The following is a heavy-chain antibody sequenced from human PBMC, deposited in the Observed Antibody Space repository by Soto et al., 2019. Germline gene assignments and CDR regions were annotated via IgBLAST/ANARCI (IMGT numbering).Heavy chain of an antibody. CDR2: ISGSGTTA. V-gene: IGHV3-23*01. Sequence: EVQLLESGGGLVQPGGSLRLSCAASGFIFSSYAMSWVRQAPGKGLEWVSAISGSGTTAYYADSVKGRFTFSRDNSKKTMYLQMNSVRAEDTAVYYCARTTDGWFSAFEIWGQGTMVTVSS. CDR3: ARTTDGWFSAFEI. CDR1: GFIFSSYA. D-gene: IGHD6-19*01. J-gene: IGHJ3*02.